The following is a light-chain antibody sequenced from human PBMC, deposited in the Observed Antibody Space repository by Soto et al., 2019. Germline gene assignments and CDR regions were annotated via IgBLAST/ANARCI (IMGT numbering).Light chain of an antibody. CDR3: QHYKMYSPWT. V-gene: IGKV1-5*03. Sequence: DIQMTQSPSTLSASVGDRVTITCRARQNIVNWLAWYQQKPGKAPNLLIYKTSTLQRGVPSRFSGSGSGTEFTLTISSLQPDDFATYYCQHYKMYSPWTFGQGTKVDIK. CDR2: KTS. J-gene: IGKJ1*01. CDR1: QNIVNW.